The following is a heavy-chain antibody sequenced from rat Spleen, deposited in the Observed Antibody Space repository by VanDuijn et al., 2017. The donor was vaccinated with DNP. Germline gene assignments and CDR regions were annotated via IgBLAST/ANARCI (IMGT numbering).Heavy chain of an antibody. V-gene: IGHV5-31*01. CDR1: GFSFSHYW. D-gene: IGHD1-1*01. CDR3: ARPLLQWYYFDY. CDR2: ITSGGSR. J-gene: IGHJ2*01. Sequence: EVQLVESGGDLVQPGKSLKLSCVASGFSFSHYWMTWIRQVPGKGLEWIASITSGGSRYYPDSVKGRFTVSRDNAESSLFLQMDSLRSEDTATYYCARPLLQWYYFDYWGQGVMVTVSS.